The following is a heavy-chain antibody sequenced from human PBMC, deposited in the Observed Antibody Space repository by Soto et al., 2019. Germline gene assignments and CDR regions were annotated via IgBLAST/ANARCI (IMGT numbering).Heavy chain of an antibody. Sequence: EVQLLESGGGLVQPGGSLRLSCAASGFTFSSYAMSWVRQAPGKGLEWVSAISGSGGSTYYADSVKGRFTISRDNSKNTLYLQMNSLRAEDTAVYYCAKVGSPPLERLLDAFDIWGQGTMVTVSS. CDR2: ISGSGGST. D-gene: IGHD3-3*01. CDR1: GFTFSSYA. V-gene: IGHV3-23*01. CDR3: AKVGSPPLERLLDAFDI. J-gene: IGHJ3*02.